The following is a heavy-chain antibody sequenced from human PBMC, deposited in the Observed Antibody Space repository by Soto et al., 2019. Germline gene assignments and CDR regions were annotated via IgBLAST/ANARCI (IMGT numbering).Heavy chain of an antibody. D-gene: IGHD3-22*01. V-gene: IGHV3-33*01. CDR3: ARDTGPYYYDSSGYLYYFDY. CDR1: GLTFSSYG. J-gene: IGHJ4*02. Sequence: PGGSLRLSCAASGLTFSSYGMHWVRQAPGKGLEWVAVIWYDGSNKYYADSVKGRFTISRDNSKNTLYLQMNSLRAEDTAVYYCARDTGPYYYDSSGYLYYFDYWGQGTLVTVSS. CDR2: IWYDGSNK.